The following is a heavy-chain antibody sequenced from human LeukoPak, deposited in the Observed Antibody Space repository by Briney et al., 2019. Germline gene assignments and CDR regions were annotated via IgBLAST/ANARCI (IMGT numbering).Heavy chain of an antibody. J-gene: IGHJ4*02. CDR1: GFTCSSYW. CDR3: AREITVTTGFDY. V-gene: IGHV3-7*01. CDR2: IKQDGSEK. D-gene: IGHD4-17*01. Sequence: GGSLRLSCAASGFTCSSYWMSWVRQAPGKGLEWVANIKQDGSEKYYVDSVKGRFTISRDNAKNSLYLQMNSLRAEDTAVYYCAREITVTTGFDYWGQGTLVTVSS.